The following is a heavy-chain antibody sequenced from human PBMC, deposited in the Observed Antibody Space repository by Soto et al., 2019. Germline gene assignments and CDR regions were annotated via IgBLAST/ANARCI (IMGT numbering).Heavy chain of an antibody. J-gene: IGHJ5*02. CDR1: GYTFTSYG. CDR3: ARRITGPEQNWFDP. V-gene: IGHV1-18*01. Sequence: ASVKVSFKASGYTFTSYGISWVRQAPGQGLEWMGWISAYNGNTNYAQKLQGRVTMTTDTSTSTAYMELRSLRSDDTAVYYCARRITGPEQNWFDPWGQGTLVTVSS. D-gene: IGHD1-20*01. CDR2: ISAYNGNT.